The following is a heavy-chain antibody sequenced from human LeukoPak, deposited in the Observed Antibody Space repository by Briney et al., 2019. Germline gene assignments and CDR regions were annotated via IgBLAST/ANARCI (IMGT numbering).Heavy chain of an antibody. D-gene: IGHD5-18*01. V-gene: IGHV4-34*01. J-gene: IGHJ6*03. CDR1: GGSFSGYY. CDR2: INHSGST. Sequence: KSSETLSLTCAVYGGSFSGYYWSWIRHPPGKGLEWIGEINHSGSTNYNPSLKSRVTISVDTSKTQFSLKLSSVTAADTAVYYCARLASYGTYYYYYYMDVWGKGTTVTISS. CDR3: ARLASYGTYYYYYYMDV.